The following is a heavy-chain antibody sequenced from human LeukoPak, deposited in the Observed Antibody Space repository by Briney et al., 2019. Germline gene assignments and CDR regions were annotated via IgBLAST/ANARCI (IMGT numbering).Heavy chain of an antibody. CDR2: ISGNGRST. D-gene: IGHD5-18*01. Sequence: QPGGSLRLSCAASGFTFAGYGMSWVRQAPGKGLDWVSTISGNGRSTYYADSVKGRFTISRDNSKNTLYLQMNSLRAEDTAVYYCAGRVNTAMGEGDENWFDPWGQGTLVTVSS. CDR1: GFTFAGYG. J-gene: IGHJ5*02. CDR3: AGRVNTAMGEGDENWFDP. V-gene: IGHV3-23*01.